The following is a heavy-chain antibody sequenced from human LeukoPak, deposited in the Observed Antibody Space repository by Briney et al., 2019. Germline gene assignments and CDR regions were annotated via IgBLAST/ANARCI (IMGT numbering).Heavy chain of an antibody. CDR3: ARDLVPPNYYDSSGYYPNFDY. J-gene: IGHJ4*02. Sequence: ASVKVSCXASGYTFTSYGISWVRQAPGQGLEWMGWISAYNGNTNYAQKLQGRVTMTTDTSTSTAYMELRSLRSGDTAVYYCARDLVPPNYYDSSGYYPNFDYWGQGTLVTVSS. CDR2: ISAYNGNT. V-gene: IGHV1-18*01. D-gene: IGHD3-22*01. CDR1: GYTFTSYG.